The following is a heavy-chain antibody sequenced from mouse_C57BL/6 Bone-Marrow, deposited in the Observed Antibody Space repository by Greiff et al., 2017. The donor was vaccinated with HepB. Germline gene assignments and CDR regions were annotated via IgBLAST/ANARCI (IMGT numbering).Heavy chain of an antibody. CDR1: GYTFTSYW. D-gene: IGHD1-1*01. V-gene: IGHV1-64*01. CDR3: AREDYYGSRRGYYAMDY. Sequence: GAELVKPGASVKLSCKASGYTFTSYWMHWVKQRPGQGLEWIGMIHPNSGSTNYKEKFKSKATLTVDKSSSTAYMQLSSLTSEDAAVYDCAREDYYGSRRGYYAMDYWGQGTSVTVAS. J-gene: IGHJ4*01. CDR2: IHPNSGST.